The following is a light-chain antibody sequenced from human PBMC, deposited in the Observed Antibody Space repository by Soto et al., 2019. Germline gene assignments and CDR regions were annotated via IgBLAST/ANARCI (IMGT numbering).Light chain of an antibody. CDR3: SSYTSSSIDYV. CDR1: NSDVGGYNY. Sequence: QSALTQPASVSGSPGQSITISCTGTNSDVGGYNYVSWYQQHPGKAPKLMIYEVSNRPSGVSNRFSGSKSGNTASLTISGLQAEDEADYYSSSYTSSSIDYVFGTATKLTVL. V-gene: IGLV2-14*01. CDR2: EVS. J-gene: IGLJ1*01.